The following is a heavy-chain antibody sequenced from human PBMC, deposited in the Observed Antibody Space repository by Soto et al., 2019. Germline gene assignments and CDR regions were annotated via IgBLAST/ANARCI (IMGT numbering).Heavy chain of an antibody. CDR1: GGSISSYY. V-gene: IGHV4-59*01. CDR3: ARIRGLGAFDI. D-gene: IGHD3-10*01. J-gene: IGHJ3*02. CDR2: IYYSGST. Sequence: SETLSLTCTVSGGSISSYYWSWIRQPPGKGLEWIGYIYYSGSTNYNPSLMSRVTISVDTSKNQFSLKLSSVTAADTAVYYCARIRGLGAFDIWGQGTMVTV.